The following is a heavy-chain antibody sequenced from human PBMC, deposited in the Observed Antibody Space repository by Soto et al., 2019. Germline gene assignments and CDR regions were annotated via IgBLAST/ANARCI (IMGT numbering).Heavy chain of an antibody. CDR2: IPQDGSDG. J-gene: IGHJ6*02. CDR3: ARDHLILLAHVFFYGSDV. CDR1: GFTLSMYS. V-gene: IGHV3-7*03. D-gene: IGHD2-8*02. Sequence: QLGGSLRLSCEVSGFTLSMYSMTWVRQAPGKGLEWVAKIPQDGSDGHYLDSVKGRFTISRDNAKNSVYLQMNSLRADDTAVYYCARDHLILLAHVFFYGSDVWGPGAKGAVAS.